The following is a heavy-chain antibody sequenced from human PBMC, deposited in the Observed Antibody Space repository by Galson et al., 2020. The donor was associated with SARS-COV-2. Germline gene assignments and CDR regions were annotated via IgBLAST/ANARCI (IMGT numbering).Heavy chain of an antibody. CDR1: GFSLSTTEVK. V-gene: IGHV2-5*02. CDR2: IYWDDDK. Sequence: SGPTLVKPTQTLTLTCTFSGFSLSTTEVKVGWIRQPPGKALEWLALIYWDDDKRYSPSLKSRLTITKDTSKNQVVLTMTNMDPVDTATYYCAHRFVLGPFDYCGQGTLVTVSS. J-gene: IGHJ4*02. CDR3: AHRFVLGPFDY.